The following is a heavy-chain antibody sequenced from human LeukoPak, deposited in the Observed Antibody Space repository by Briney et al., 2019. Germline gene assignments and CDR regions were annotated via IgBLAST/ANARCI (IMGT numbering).Heavy chain of an antibody. CDR1: GFTFSSYS. V-gene: IGHV3-21*01. CDR3: ARLVSGLSVVTPLDAFDI. Sequence: PGGSLRLSCAASGFTFSSYSMNWVRQAPGKGLEWVSSISSSSSYIYYADSVKGRFTISRDNAKNSLYLQMNSLRAEDTAVYYCARLVSGLSVVTPLDAFDIWGQGTKVTVSS. J-gene: IGHJ3*02. D-gene: IGHD4-23*01. CDR2: ISSSSSYI.